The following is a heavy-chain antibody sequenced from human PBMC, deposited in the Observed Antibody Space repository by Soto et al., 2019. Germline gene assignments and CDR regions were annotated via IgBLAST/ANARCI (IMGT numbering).Heavy chain of an antibody. V-gene: IGHV4-39*01. CDR2: IYYSGST. D-gene: IGHD3-3*01. CDR3: ARQVVLRFLEWLLQFDY. Sequence: SETLSLTCTVSGGSISSSSYYWGWIRHPPGKGLEWIGSIYYSGSTYYNPSLKSRVTISVDTSKNQFSLKLSSVTAADTAVYYCARQVVLRFLEWLLQFDYWGQGTLVTVSS. CDR1: GGSISSSSYY. J-gene: IGHJ4*02.